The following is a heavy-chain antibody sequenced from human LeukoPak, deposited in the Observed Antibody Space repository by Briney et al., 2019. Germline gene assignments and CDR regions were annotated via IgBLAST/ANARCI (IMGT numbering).Heavy chain of an antibody. J-gene: IGHJ3*01. V-gene: IGHV6-1*01. CDR2: TYYRSKWYN. Sequence: SQTLSLTCGISGDSVFSNSSWNWVRQSPSRGLGWLGRTYYRSKWYNDYVVSVKSRININPDTSKNQFSLQLSSVTPEDTAVYYCARGGQGDGYSADEAFDLWGQGTMVTVS. D-gene: IGHD5-18*01. CDR3: ARGGQGDGYSADEAFDL. CDR1: GDSVFSNSS.